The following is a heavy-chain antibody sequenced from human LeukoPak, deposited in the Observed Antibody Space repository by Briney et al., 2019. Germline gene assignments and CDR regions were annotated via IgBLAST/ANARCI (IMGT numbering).Heavy chain of an antibody. D-gene: IGHD1-1*01. V-gene: IGHV1-69*04. J-gene: IGHJ4*02. CDR2: IIPIFGIT. Sequence: ASVKVSCKASGGIFNNYAISWVRQAPGQGLEWMGMIIPIFGITNYAQEFQGRVTITADKSTSTAYLELGSLRSEDTAVYYCARDGGMGVEVATTGDYWRQGTLVTVSS. CDR3: ARDGGMGVEVATTGDY. CDR1: GGIFNNYA.